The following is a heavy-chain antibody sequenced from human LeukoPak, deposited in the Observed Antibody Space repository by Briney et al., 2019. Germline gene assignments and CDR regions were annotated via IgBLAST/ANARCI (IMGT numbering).Heavy chain of an antibody. Sequence: GESLKISCKGSGYSFTSYWIGWVRQMPGKGPEWMGIIYPGDSDTRYSPSFQGQVTISADKSISTAYLQWSSLKASDTAMYYCARQKSYYYDSSAPDYWGQGTLVTVSS. V-gene: IGHV5-51*01. CDR3: ARQKSYYYDSSAPDY. J-gene: IGHJ4*02. D-gene: IGHD3-22*01. CDR2: IYPGDSDT. CDR1: GYSFTSYW.